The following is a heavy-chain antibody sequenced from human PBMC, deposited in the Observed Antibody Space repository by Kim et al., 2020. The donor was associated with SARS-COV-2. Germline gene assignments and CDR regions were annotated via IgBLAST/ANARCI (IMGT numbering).Heavy chain of an antibody. D-gene: IGHD1-26*01. J-gene: IGHJ4*02. Sequence: AASVQGRFTISRDNSKNTLYLQMNSLRAEDTAVYYCARPYSGSYFGYFDYWGQGTLVTVSS. CDR3: ARPYSGSYFGYFDY. V-gene: IGHV3-30*01.